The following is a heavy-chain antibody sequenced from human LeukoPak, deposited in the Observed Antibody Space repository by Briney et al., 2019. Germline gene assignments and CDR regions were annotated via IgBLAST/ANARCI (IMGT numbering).Heavy chain of an antibody. CDR3: ARRYNWNDRWD. CDR2: IYYSGST. V-gene: IGHV4-39*07. D-gene: IGHD1-1*01. CDR1: GGSISSTNYY. Sequence: PSETLSLTCTVSGGSISSTNYYWGRIRQPPGKGLEWIGSIYYSGSTYYNPSLKSRLTISLDTSKNQFSLRLSSVTAADTAFYYCARRYNWNDRWDWGQGTLVTVSP. J-gene: IGHJ4*02.